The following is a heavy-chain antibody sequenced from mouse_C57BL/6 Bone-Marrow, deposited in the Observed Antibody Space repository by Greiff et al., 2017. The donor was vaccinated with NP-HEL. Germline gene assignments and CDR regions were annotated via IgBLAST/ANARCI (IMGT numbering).Heavy chain of an antibody. J-gene: IGHJ2*01. CDR2: INPNNGGT. CDR3: AVVCFDY. V-gene: IGHV1-26*01. CDR1: GYTFTDYY. Sequence: EVQLQQSGPELVKPGASVKISCKASGYTFTDYYMNWVKQSHGKSLEWIGDINPNNGGTSYNQKFKGKATLTVDKSSSTAYMELRSLTSEDSAVYYCAVVCFDYWGQGTTLTVSS. D-gene: IGHD2-10*02.